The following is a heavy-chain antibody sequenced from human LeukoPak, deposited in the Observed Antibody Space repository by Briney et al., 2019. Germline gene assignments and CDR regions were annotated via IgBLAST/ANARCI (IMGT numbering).Heavy chain of an antibody. D-gene: IGHD4-11*01. CDR1: GFSFSGYA. V-gene: IGHV3-23*01. J-gene: IGHJ4*02. Sequence: PGGSLRLSCAASGFSFSGYAMSWVRQPPGKGLEWVSTISGSGATKYYADSVKGRFIISRDNSENTLYLQMNSLRAEDTAVYYCAKSLRGYSASRFDCWGQGTLVTVSS. CDR2: ISGSGATK. CDR3: AKSLRGYSASRFDC.